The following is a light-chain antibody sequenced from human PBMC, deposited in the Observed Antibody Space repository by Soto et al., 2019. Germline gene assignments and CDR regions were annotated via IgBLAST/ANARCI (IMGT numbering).Light chain of an antibody. CDR3: QQRSNWP. CDR2: DAS. CDR1: QSVSSY. Sequence: EIVLTQSPATLSLSPGERATLSCRASQSVSSYLAWYQQKPGQAPRLLIYDASNRATGIPARFSGSGSGTDFSLTISSLEPEDFALYYCQQRSNWPFGGGTKVEIK. V-gene: IGKV3-11*01. J-gene: IGKJ4*01.